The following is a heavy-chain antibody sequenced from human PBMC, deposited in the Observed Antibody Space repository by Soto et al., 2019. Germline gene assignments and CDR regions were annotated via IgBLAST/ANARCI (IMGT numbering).Heavy chain of an antibody. CDR2: MNPNSGNT. J-gene: IGHJ6*03. D-gene: IGHD3-3*01. CDR3: ARLQGDFWSGYLRPYYYMDV. CDR1: GYTFTSYD. Sequence: QVQLVQSGAEVKKPGASVKVSCKASGYTFTSYDINWVRQATGQGLEWMGWMNPNSGNTGYAQKFQGRVTMTRNTSISTAYMELSSLRSEDTAVYYCARLQGDFWSGYLRPYYYMDVWGKGTTVTVSS. V-gene: IGHV1-8*01.